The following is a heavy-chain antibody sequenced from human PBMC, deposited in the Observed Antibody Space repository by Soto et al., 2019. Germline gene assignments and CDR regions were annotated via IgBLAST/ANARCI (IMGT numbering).Heavy chain of an antibody. CDR3: AGVGDIVVVEPGRGGMDV. CDR2: ITPIFGVA. J-gene: IGHJ6*02. Sequence: QVHLVQSGAEVKKPGSSVKVSCKASGGTFSSYAISWVRQAPGQGLEWLGGITPIFGVANYAQKFQGRVTMTADQSTSTAYMELSSLRSEDTAVDYCAGVGDIVVVEPGRGGMDVWGQGTMVTVSS. V-gene: IGHV1-69*17. D-gene: IGHD2-15*01. CDR1: GGTFSSYA.